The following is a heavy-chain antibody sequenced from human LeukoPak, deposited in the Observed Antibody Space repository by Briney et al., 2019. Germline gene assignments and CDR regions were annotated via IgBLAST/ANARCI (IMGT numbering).Heavy chain of an antibody. Sequence: PGGSLRLSCAASGFIFSSYAMTWVRQAPGKGPEWVSAITGSGVGTYYADSVKGRFTISRDNAKNTLYLQMNSLRAEDTAVYYCVRVRIAAGGTDLGYWGQGTLVTVSS. V-gene: IGHV3-23*01. CDR3: VRVRIAAGGTDLGY. CDR2: ITGSGVGT. CDR1: GFIFSSYA. J-gene: IGHJ4*02. D-gene: IGHD6-13*01.